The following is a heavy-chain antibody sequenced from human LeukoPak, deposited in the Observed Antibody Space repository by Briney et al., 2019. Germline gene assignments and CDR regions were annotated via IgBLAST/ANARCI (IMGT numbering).Heavy chain of an antibody. J-gene: IGHJ2*01. Sequence: ASVKVSCKASGYTFTSYGISWVRQAPGQGLEWMGWISAYNGNTNYAQKLQGRVTMTTDTSTSTAYMELRGLRSDDTAVYYCARDHVDGSSWSYYWYFGLWGRGTLVTVSS. D-gene: IGHD6-19*01. CDR1: GYTFTSYG. CDR2: ISAYNGNT. CDR3: ARDHVDGSSWSYYWYFGL. V-gene: IGHV1-18*01.